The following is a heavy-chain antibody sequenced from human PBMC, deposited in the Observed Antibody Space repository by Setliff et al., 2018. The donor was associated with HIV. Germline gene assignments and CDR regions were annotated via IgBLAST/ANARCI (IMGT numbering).Heavy chain of an antibody. CDR3: ARRIAATLNNYLRPYYFDS. J-gene: IGHJ4*02. V-gene: IGHV3-21*01. Sequence: SGGSLRLSCAASGFTFSTYSMNWVRQAPGKGLEWVSSIDGNNNFIYYADSVKGRFTISRDNAKASLYLQMNSLRAEDTAFYYCARRIAATLNNYLRPYYFDSWGQGTLVTVSS. CDR1: GFTFSTYS. D-gene: IGHD6-6*01. CDR2: IDGNNNFI.